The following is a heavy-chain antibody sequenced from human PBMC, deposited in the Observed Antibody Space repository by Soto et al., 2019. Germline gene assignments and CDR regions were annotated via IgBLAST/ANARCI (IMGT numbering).Heavy chain of an antibody. CDR3: ATKAGYALNFWSGYYRSGMDV. Sequence: ASVKVSCKVSGYTLTELSMHWVRLAPGKGLEWMGGFDPEDGETIYAQKFQGRVTMTEDTSTDTAYMELSSLRSEDTAVYYCATKAGYALNFWSGYYRSGMDVWGQGTTVTVSS. CDR2: FDPEDGET. D-gene: IGHD3-3*01. CDR1: GYTLTELS. V-gene: IGHV1-24*01. J-gene: IGHJ6*02.